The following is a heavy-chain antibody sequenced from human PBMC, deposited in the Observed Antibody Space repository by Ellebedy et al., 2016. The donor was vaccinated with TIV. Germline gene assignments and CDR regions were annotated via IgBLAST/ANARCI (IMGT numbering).Heavy chain of an antibody. V-gene: IGHV3-7*01. CDR3: TRQLDD. J-gene: IGHJ4*02. Sequence: PGGSLRLSCAASGFSFSGNWMDWVRQVPGKGLEWVGNISPDGSQKIYVDSVKGRFTISRDNARNSLFLQMDSLRAEDTAVYYCTRQLDDWGQGSLVTVSS. CDR2: ISPDGSQK. CDR1: GFSFSGNW.